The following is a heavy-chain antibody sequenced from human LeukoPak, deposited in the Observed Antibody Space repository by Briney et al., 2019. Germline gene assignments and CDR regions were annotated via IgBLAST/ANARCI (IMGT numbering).Heavy chain of an antibody. D-gene: IGHD6-19*01. CDR3: AKDMGGIAVAELDY. V-gene: IGHV3-9*01. Sequence: GGSLRLSCVAPGFTFDDYAMHWVRQAPGKGLEWVSGISWHSVTTTYVDSVKGRFTISRDNAKNSLHLQMNSLRAEDTALYYCAKDMGGIAVAELDYWGQGTLVTVSS. CDR1: GFTFDDYA. J-gene: IGHJ4*02. CDR2: ISWHSVTT.